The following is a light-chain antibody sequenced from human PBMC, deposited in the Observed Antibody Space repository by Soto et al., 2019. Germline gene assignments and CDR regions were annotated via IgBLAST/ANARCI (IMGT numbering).Light chain of an antibody. Sequence: EKVMTQSPATLSMSPGERATLSCRASQSVNNFLAWYQQKPGQAPRRLIYGASTRATGIPARFSGSGSGTEFTLTISSLQSEDFAVYYCQQYSNWPSWTFGQGTKVEVK. CDR3: QQYSNWPSWT. CDR1: QSVNNF. J-gene: IGKJ1*01. V-gene: IGKV3-15*01. CDR2: GAS.